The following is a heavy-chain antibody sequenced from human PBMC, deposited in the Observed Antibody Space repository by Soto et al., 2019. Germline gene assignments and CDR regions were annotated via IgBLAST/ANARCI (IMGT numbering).Heavy chain of an antibody. D-gene: IGHD6-19*01. CDR2: IHSDGST. CDR3: ARDASGPFDY. V-gene: IGHV3-53*01. Sequence: AGSLRLSCSVAGFTVSDSMSWVRQAPGKGLECVSFIHSDGSTHYRDSVRGRFTISRDNSENTLYLQMDRLRVDDTAVYFCARDASGPFDYWGQGTLVTVSS. J-gene: IGHJ4*02. CDR1: GFTVSDS.